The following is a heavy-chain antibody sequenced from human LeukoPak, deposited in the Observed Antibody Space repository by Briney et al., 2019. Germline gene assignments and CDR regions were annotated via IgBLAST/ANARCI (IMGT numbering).Heavy chain of an antibody. J-gene: IGHJ6*02. CDR1: GFTFSNVW. V-gene: IGHV3-23*01. D-gene: IGHD5-12*01. Sequence: PGGSLRLSCAASGFTFSNVWMSWVRQAPGKGLEWVSAISGSGGSTYYADSVKGRFTISRDNSKNTLYLQMNSLRAEDTAVYYCAKDLSHSGYDSYYYYGMDVWGQGTTVTVSS. CDR3: AKDLSHSGYDSYYYYGMDV. CDR2: ISGSGGST.